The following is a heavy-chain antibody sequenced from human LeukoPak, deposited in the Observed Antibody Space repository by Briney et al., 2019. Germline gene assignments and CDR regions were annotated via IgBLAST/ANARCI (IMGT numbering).Heavy chain of an antibody. D-gene: IGHD3-22*01. Sequence: ASVKVSCKASGYTFTIYGIAWVRQAPGQGPEWMGWISAYNGNQNYAQKLQGRVTMTTDTSTSTAYMELRSLRSDDTAVYYCARLSTDSSGYYYVWWFDPWGQGTLVTVSS. V-gene: IGHV1-18*01. CDR3: ARLSTDSSGYYYVWWFDP. J-gene: IGHJ5*02. CDR1: GYTFTIYG. CDR2: ISAYNGNQ.